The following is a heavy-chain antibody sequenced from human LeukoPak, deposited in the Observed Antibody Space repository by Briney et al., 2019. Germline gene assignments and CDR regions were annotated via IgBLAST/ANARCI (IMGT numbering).Heavy chain of an antibody. V-gene: IGHV3-30*04. CDR2: IHFDENFK. CDR1: GFTFSHYT. Sequence: GGSLRLSCATSGFTFSHYTMLWVRQAPGKGLEWVAAIHFDENFKYYADSVRGRFTISRDNSNNTLYLQMNSLRADDTAIYYCARDNNADYWGQGTLVTVSS. CDR3: ARDNNADY. J-gene: IGHJ4*02. D-gene: IGHD1/OR15-1a*01.